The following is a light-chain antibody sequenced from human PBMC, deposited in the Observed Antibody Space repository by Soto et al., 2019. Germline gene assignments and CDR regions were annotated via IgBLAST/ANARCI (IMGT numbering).Light chain of an antibody. CDR2: GAS. CDR3: QHYDNSPPSVT. J-gene: IGKJ3*01. Sequence: EIVLTQSPNTLSLSPGERATLSCRASHSVSSDYLVWYQQKPGQAPRLLIYGASSRATGIPDRFSGSGSGTDFTLTISRLAPEDFAVYYCQHYDNSPPSVTFGPGTKVDIK. V-gene: IGKV3-20*01. CDR1: HSVSSDY.